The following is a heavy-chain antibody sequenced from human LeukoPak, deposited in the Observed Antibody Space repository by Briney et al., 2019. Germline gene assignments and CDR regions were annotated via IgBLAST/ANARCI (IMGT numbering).Heavy chain of an antibody. CDR2: IIPIFGTA. J-gene: IGHJ4*02. D-gene: IGHD1-20*01. CDR1: GGTFSRYA. Sequence: SVKVSCKASGGTFSRYAISWVRQAPGQGLEWMGGIIPIFGTANYAQKFQGRVTITADESTSTAYMELSSLRSEDTAVYYCARLDNWNPQLDYWGQGTLVTVSS. V-gene: IGHV1-69*13. CDR3: ARLDNWNPQLDY.